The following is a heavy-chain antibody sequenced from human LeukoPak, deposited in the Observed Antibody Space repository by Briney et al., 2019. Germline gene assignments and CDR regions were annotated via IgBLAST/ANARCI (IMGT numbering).Heavy chain of an antibody. CDR1: GFSFSSYE. D-gene: IGHD2-15*01. CDR2: ISGSGDST. CDR3: AKGSLSGGTYYFDY. Sequence: GGSLRLSCAASGFSFSSYEMNWVRQAPGKGLEWVSGISGSGDSTYYADSVKGRFTISRDNSENTLYLQMNSLRADDTAVYYCAKGSLSGGTYYFDYWGQGTLVTVSS. J-gene: IGHJ4*02. V-gene: IGHV3-23*01.